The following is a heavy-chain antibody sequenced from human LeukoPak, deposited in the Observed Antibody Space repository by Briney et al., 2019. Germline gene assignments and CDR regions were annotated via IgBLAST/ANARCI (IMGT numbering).Heavy chain of an antibody. CDR2: INFDSSLM. D-gene: IGHD6-19*01. V-gene: IGHV3-21*01. Sequence: GGSLRLSCAASGFTFSSYSMNWVRQAPGKGLEWVSSINFDSSLMYYAESMKGRFTISRDNARNSLYLQMNSLRAEDTAVYYCARDRAWLAYWGQGTLVTVSS. CDR3: ARDRAWLAY. CDR1: GFTFSSYS. J-gene: IGHJ4*02.